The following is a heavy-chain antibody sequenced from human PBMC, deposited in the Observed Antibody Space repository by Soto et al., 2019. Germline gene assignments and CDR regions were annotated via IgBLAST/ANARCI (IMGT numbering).Heavy chain of an antibody. J-gene: IGHJ4*02. CDR1: GGSINSGDYY. D-gene: IGHD3-22*01. Sequence: SETLSLTCSVSGGSINSGDYYWSWFRQPPGKGLEWIGYIYHSGSTYFIYHSGNTYYNPSLESRVTISVDTSKGQFSLKLSSVTAADTAVYFCARRKPDDSSGYHNYFDYWGQGIRVTVSS. CDR3: ARRKPDDSSGYHNYFDY. V-gene: IGHV4-30-4*01. CDR2: IYHSGSTYFIYHSGNT.